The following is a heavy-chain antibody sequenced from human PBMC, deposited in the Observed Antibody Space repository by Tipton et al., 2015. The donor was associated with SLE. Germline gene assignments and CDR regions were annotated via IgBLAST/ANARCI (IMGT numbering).Heavy chain of an antibody. J-gene: IGHJ6*02. D-gene: IGHD6-25*01. CDR2: MFDTGST. CDR1: GDSISSYY. Sequence: TLSLTCTVSGDSISSYYLTWIRQPPGRRLEWVAYMFDTGSTKYNPSLQSRVTISLDTSKNQFSLNLRSVTAADTAVYYCARGPALYYGLDVWGQGTPVTVSS. V-gene: IGHV4-59*01. CDR3: ARGPALYYGLDV.